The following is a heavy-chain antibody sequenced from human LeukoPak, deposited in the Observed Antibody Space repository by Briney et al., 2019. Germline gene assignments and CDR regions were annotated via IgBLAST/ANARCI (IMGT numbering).Heavy chain of an antibody. CDR1: GYTFTSYD. D-gene: IGHD2-2*01. V-gene: IGHV1-8*01. J-gene: IGHJ5*02. CDR2: MNPNSGNT. CDR3: ARIISKGCSSTSCYWNHWFDP. Sequence: ASVKVSCEASGYTFTSYDINWVRQATGQGLEWMGWMNPNSGNTGYAQKFQGRVTMTRNTSISTAYMELSSLRSEDTAVYYCARIISKGCSSTSCYWNHWFDPWGQGTLVTVSS.